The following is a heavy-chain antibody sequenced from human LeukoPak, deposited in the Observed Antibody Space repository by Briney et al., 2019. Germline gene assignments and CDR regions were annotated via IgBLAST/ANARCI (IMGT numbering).Heavy chain of an antibody. CDR3: AKAPTKEEEWLLLNYFDY. J-gene: IGHJ4*02. D-gene: IGHD3-22*01. CDR2: ISYDGSNK. CDR1: GFTFSSYG. V-gene: IGHV3-30*18. Sequence: GGSLRLSCAASGFTFSSYGMHWVRQAPGKGLEWVAVISYDGSNKYYADSVKGRFTISRDNSKNTLYLQMNSLRAEDTAVYYCAKAPTKEEEWLLLNYFDYWGQGTLVTVSS.